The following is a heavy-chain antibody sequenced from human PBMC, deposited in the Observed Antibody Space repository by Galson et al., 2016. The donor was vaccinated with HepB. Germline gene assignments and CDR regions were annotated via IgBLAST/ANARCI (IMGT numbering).Heavy chain of an antibody. D-gene: IGHD2-15*01. CDR3: SRGSQDDIEVDGDLEQDY. J-gene: IGHJ4*02. CDR2: IGHDGRNV. Sequence: SLRLSCAASGFIFSQYGMHWVRQAPGKGLESVAVIGHDGRNVYYADSVKGRFTISRDNSKNTLYVQMNNLRVEDTAVYYCSRGSQDDIEVDGDLEQDYWGQGTLVTVSS. CDR1: GFIFSQYG. V-gene: IGHV3-33*01.